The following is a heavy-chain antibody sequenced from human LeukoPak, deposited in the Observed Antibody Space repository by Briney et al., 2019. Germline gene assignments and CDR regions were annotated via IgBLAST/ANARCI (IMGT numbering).Heavy chain of an antibody. CDR3: ARAPESYWYFDL. Sequence: PGGSLRLSCAASGFTFSSYAMSWVRQAPGKGLEWVSAISGSGGSTYYADSVKGRFAISRDNSKNTLYLQMNSLRAEDTAVYYCARAPESYWYFDLWGRGTLVTVSS. CDR2: ISGSGGST. V-gene: IGHV3-23*01. J-gene: IGHJ2*01. D-gene: IGHD1-14*01. CDR1: GFTFSSYA.